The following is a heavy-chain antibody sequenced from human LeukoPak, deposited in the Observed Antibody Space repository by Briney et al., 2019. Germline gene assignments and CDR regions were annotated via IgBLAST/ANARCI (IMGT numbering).Heavy chain of an antibody. CDR2: IYYSGST. CDR3: AREMGYYDFWSGSGPIDFDI. Sequence: SETLSLTCTVSGGSISSYYWSWIRQPPGKGLEWIGYIYYSGSTNYNPSLKSRVTISVDTSKNQFSLKLSSVTAADTAVYYCAREMGYYDFWSGSGPIDFDIWGQGTMVTVSS. D-gene: IGHD3-3*01. J-gene: IGHJ3*02. CDR1: GGSISSYY. V-gene: IGHV4-59*01.